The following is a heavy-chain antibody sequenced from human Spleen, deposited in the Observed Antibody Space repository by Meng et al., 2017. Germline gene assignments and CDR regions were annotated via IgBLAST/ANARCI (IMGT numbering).Heavy chain of an antibody. Sequence: ASVKVSCKASGYTFTGYYMHWVRQAPGQGLEWMGWINPNSGGTNYAQKFQGRVTMTRDTSISTAYMELGRLRSDDTAVYYCARGSGYSSSWNDAFDIWGQGTMVTVSS. D-gene: IGHD6-13*01. CDR1: GYTFTGYY. J-gene: IGHJ3*02. CDR2: INPNSGGT. CDR3: ARGSGYSSSWNDAFDI. V-gene: IGHV1-2*02.